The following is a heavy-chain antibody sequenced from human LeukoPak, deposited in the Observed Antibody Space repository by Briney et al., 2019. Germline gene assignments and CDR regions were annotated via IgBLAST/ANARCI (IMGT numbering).Heavy chain of an antibody. J-gene: IGHJ5*02. V-gene: IGHV4-4*07. CDR2: IYTTRST. Sequence: PSETLSLTCNVSGGSISSFYLSWVRQTPGEGLEWIGRIYTTRSTNYNPSLKTRVTMSVHTSKNQFSLKLTSVTAADTAVYYCARVLRRFGDDNWFDPWGQGTLVTVSS. D-gene: IGHD3-10*01. CDR3: ARVLRRFGDDNWFDP. CDR1: GGSISSFY.